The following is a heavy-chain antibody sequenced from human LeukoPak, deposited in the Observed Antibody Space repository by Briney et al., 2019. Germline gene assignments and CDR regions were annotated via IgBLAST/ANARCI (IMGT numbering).Heavy chain of an antibody. CDR1: EFTFNRYW. CDR2: IKHDGGEA. Sequence: GGSLRLSCVASASEFTFNRYWMSWVRQAPGKGLQWVPNIKHDGGEAFYVDSVKGRFTISRDNARNLLSLQMNSLTIDDTGVYFCARDALFGSGRTHLDFWGQGTLVSVSP. V-gene: IGHV3-7*04. CDR3: ARDALFGSGRTHLDF. J-gene: IGHJ4*02. D-gene: IGHD3-10*01.